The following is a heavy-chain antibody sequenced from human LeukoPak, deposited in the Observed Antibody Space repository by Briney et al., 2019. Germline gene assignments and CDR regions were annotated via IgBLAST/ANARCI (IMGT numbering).Heavy chain of an antibody. J-gene: IGHJ5*02. CDR3: AKGSLQWTAGWFDA. D-gene: IGHD3-10*01. CDR1: RFTFNSYA. CDR2: ISGSGGST. Sequence: AGGCLRLSCAASRFTFNSYAMSWVRQAPGKGLECVSAISGSGGSTYYAGSVKRRFTLSRDNSKNTLYLQMNSLRAEDTAVYYCAKGSLQWTAGWFDAWGQGTLVTVSS. V-gene: IGHV3-23*01.